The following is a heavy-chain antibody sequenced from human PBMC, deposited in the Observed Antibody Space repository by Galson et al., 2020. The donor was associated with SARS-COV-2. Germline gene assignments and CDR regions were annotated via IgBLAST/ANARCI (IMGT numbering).Heavy chain of an antibody. D-gene: IGHD2-15*01. CDR2: IYYSGST. J-gene: IGHJ3*01. V-gene: IGHV4-31*03. Sequence: SETLSLTCTVSGGSISSGGYYWSWIRQHPGKGLEWIGYIYYSGSTYYNPSLTSRVTISVDTSKNQFSLKLSSVTAADTAVYYCARDRRAGYCSGGGCDGQWPRDAVEVWGQGNMVTVAS. CDR3: ARDRRAGYCSGGGCDGQWPRDAVEV. CDR1: GGSISSGGYY.